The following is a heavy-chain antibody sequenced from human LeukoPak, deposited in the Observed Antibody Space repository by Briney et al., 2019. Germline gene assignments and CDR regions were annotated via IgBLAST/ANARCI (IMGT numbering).Heavy chain of an antibody. CDR3: ARPMHGDYDAFDI. CDR2: IYYSGST. CDR1: GGSISSSSYY. D-gene: IGHD4-17*01. V-gene: IGHV4-39*01. J-gene: IGHJ3*02. Sequence: SETLSLTCTVSGGSISSSSYYWGWLRQPPGKGLEWIGSIYYSGSTYYNPSLKSRVTISVDTSKNQFSLKLTSVTAADTAVYYCARPMHGDYDAFDIWGQGTMVTVSS.